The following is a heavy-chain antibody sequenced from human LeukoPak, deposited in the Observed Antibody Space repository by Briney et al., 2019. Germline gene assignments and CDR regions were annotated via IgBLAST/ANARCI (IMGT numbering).Heavy chain of an antibody. CDR3: ARCGGSYYRPFDY. V-gene: IGHV4-34*01. J-gene: IGHJ4*02. CDR2: INHSGST. CDR1: GGSISSYY. Sequence: SETLSLTCTVSGGSISSYYWSWIRQPPGKGLEWIGEINHSGSTNYNPSLKSRVTISVDTSKNQFSLKLSSVTAADTAVYYCARCGGSYYRPFDYWGQGTLVTVSS. D-gene: IGHD1-26*01.